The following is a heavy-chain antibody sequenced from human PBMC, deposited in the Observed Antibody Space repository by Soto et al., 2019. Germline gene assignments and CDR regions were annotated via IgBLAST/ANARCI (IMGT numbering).Heavy chain of an antibody. J-gene: IGHJ4*02. Sequence: PGGSLRLSCAASGFTFSTYAMNWVRQAPGKGLEWVAAISYDASNKYYAGSVKGRFTISRDNYKNTLYLQMNSLRTEDTAMYYCARWVYAFDYWGQGTLVTVS. CDR3: ARWVYAFDY. D-gene: IGHD6-13*01. V-gene: IGHV3-30-3*01. CDR2: ISYDASNK. CDR1: GFTFSTYA.